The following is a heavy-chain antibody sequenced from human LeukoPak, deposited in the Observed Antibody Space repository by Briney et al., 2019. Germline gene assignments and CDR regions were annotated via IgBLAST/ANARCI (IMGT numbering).Heavy chain of an antibody. CDR3: ARAQKDDSNWLFDS. CDR1: GFIFSNYA. CDR2: IWFDGSNK. Sequence: PGGSLRLSCSASGFIFSNYAMHWVRQAPGKGLEWVAVIWFDGSNKYHADSVKGRFTISRDNSENTLYLQMHSLRAEDTAMYFCARAQKDDSNWLFDSWGQGTLVTVSS. J-gene: IGHJ4*02. V-gene: IGHV3-33*08. D-gene: IGHD6-13*01.